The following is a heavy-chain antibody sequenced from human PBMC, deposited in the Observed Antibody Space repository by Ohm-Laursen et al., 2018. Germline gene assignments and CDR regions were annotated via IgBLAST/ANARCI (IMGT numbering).Heavy chain of an antibody. Sequence: SLRLSCAASGFTFSSYAMSWVRQAPGKGLEWVSVIIGSDDSTYYADSVRGRFTISRDNSKNTLYLQMNSLRAEDTAVYYCAKMATIDYWGQGALVTVSS. V-gene: IGHV3-23*01. CDR3: AKMATIDY. CDR2: IIGSDDST. D-gene: IGHD5-24*01. CDR1: GFTFSSYA. J-gene: IGHJ4*02.